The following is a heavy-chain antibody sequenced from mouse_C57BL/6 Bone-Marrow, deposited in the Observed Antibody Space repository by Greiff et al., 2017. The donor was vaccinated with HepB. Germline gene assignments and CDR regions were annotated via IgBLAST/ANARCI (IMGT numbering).Heavy chain of an antibody. CDR3: ARRHYYGSSFYWYFDV. CDR2: ISSGSSTI. V-gene: IGHV5-17*01. D-gene: IGHD1-1*01. CDR1: GFTFSDYG. J-gene: IGHJ1*03. Sequence: EVKLQESGGGLVKPGGSLKLSCAASGFTFSDYGMHWVRQAPEKGLEWVAYISSGSSTIYYADTVKGRFTISRDNAKNTLFLQMTSLRSEDTAMYYCARRHYYGSSFYWYFDVWGTGTTVTVSS.